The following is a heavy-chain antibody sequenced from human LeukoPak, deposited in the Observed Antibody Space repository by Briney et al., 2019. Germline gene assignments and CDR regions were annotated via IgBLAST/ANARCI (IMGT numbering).Heavy chain of an antibody. V-gene: IGHV4-59*01. CDR3: ARVQLRGRVYLDY. CDR2: IYYSGST. Sequence: SETLSLTCTVSGGSISSYYWSWLRQPPGKGLEWIGYIYYSGSTNYNPSLKSRVTISVHTSKNQFSLKLSSVTAADTAVYYCARVQLRGRVYLDYWGQGTLVTVSS. J-gene: IGHJ4*02. CDR1: GGSISSYY. D-gene: IGHD5-12*01.